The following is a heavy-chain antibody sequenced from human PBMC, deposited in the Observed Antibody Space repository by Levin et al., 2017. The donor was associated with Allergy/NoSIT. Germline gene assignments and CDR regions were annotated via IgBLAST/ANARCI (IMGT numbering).Heavy chain of an antibody. Sequence: GGSLRLSCAASGITISNHWMNWVRQAPGKGLEYVANIKYDGSEQYYADSVKGRFTISRDKAKNSLYLQMDNLRDEDTAMYYGGRVQTDAPDYWVQGTLVTVSS. CDR3: GRVQTDAPDY. CDR2: IKYDGSEQ. J-gene: IGHJ4*02. CDR1: GITISNHW. V-gene: IGHV3-7*04.